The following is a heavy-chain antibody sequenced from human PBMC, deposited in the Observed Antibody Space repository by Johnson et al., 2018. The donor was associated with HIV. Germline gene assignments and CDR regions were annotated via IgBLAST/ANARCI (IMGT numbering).Heavy chain of an antibody. CDR2: INWTGDNT. Sequence: VQLVESGGGVVQPGRSLRLSCAASGFTFSSYGMHWVRQAPGKGLEWVSGINWTGDNTGYAHSVKGRFTISRDNAKSSLYLQMNGLRAEDTALYYCGYISGTYPNAFDIWGQGTMVTVSS. CDR1: GFTFSSYG. CDR3: GYISGTYPNAFDI. J-gene: IGHJ3*02. D-gene: IGHD1-26*01. V-gene: IGHV3-20*04.